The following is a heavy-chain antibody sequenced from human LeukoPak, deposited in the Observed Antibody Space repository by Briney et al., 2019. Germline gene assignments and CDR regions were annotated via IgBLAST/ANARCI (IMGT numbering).Heavy chain of an antibody. CDR1: GYTFTSYG. Sequence: GASVKVSCKASGYTFTSYGISWVRQAPGQGLEWMGWISAYNGNTNYAQKLQGRVTMTTDTSTSTAYMELRSLRSDDTAVYYCARDPLWCGELPRYNWFDPWGQGTLVTVSS. CDR3: ARDPLWCGELPRYNWFDP. CDR2: ISAYNGNT. J-gene: IGHJ5*02. V-gene: IGHV1-18*01. D-gene: IGHD3-10*01.